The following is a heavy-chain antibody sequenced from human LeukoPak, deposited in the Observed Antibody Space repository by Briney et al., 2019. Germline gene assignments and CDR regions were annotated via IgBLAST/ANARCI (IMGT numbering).Heavy chain of an antibody. J-gene: IGHJ5*02. CDR2: INHSGST. CDR3: AVYDILTGYTNWFDP. V-gene: IGHV4-34*01. Sequence: PSETLSLTCAVYGGSFSGYYWSWIRQPPGKGLEWIGEINHSGSTNYSPSLKSRVTISVDTSKNQFSLKLSSVTAADTAVYYCAVYDILTGYTNWFDPWGQGTLVTVSS. CDR1: GGSFSGYY. D-gene: IGHD3-9*01.